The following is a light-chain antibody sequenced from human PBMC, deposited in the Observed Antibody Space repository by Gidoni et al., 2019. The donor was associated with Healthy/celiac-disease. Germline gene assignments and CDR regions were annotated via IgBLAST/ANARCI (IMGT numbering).Light chain of an antibody. Sequence: EIVLTQSPGTLSLSPGERATLSCRASQSVSSSYLAWYQQKPGQAPRLLIYGASSRATGIPDRFSGSGSGTYFTLTIIRLEPEDFALYYCQQYGSSPWTFSQGTKVEIK. V-gene: IGKV3-20*01. CDR1: QSVSSSY. CDR3: QQYGSSPWT. CDR2: GAS. J-gene: IGKJ1*01.